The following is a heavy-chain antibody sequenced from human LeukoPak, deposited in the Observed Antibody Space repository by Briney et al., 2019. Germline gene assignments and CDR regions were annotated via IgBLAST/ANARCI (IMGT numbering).Heavy chain of an antibody. CDR1: GGSIRSSFY. CDR2: ISYSYT. V-gene: IGHV4-39*07. Sequence: PSETLSLTCSVSGGSIRSSFYWGCIRQPPGKGLEWMAIISVSISYSYTYYNPSLKSRVTISVDSSKNQFSLKLSPVTAGDTAVYWSIAARSRTPWFAPWGQGTLVTVSS. D-gene: IGHD6-6*01. J-gene: IGHJ5*02. CDR3: IAARSRTPWFAP.